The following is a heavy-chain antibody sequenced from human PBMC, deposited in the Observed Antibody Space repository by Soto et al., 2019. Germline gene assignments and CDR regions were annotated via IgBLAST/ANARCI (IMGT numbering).Heavy chain of an antibody. CDR1: GGTFSSYA. D-gene: IGHD2-2*01. CDR3: ARSQGSSTSLEIYYYYYYGMDV. Sequence: QVQLVQSGAEVKKPGSSVKVSCKASGGTFSSYAISWVRQAPGQGLEWMGGIIPISDTTNYAQKFQGRVTITAEESTSAAYMGLSSLRCEDTAVYYCARSQGSSTSLEIYYYYYYGMDVWGQGTTVTVSS. V-gene: IGHV1-69*01. CDR2: IIPISDTT. J-gene: IGHJ6*02.